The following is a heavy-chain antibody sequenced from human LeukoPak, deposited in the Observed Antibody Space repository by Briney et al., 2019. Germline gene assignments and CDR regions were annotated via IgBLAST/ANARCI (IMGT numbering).Heavy chain of an antibody. J-gene: IGHJ4*02. V-gene: IGHV3-11*04. CDR1: GFTFSDYY. CDR2: ISSSGSTI. Sequence: PGGSLRLSCAASGFTFSDYYMSWIRQAPGKGLEWVSYISSSGSTIYYADSVKGRFTISRDNAKNSLYLQMNSLRAEDTAVYYCARDQYSSSWYFSGHDYWGQGTLVTVSS. CDR3: ARDQYSSSWYFSGHDY. D-gene: IGHD6-13*01.